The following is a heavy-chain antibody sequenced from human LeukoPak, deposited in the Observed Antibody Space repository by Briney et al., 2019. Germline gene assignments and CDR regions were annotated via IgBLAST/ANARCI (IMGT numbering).Heavy chain of an antibody. CDR1: GGSFSGYY. D-gene: IGHD6-13*01. CDR3: ARGLQGAAAGTNYYYGMDV. Sequence: PSETLSLTCAVYGGSFSGYYWSWIRQPPGKGLEWIGEINHSGSTYYNPSLKSRVTISVDTSKNQFSLKLSSVTAADTAVYYCARGLQGAAAGTNYYYGMDVWGQGTTVTVSS. CDR2: INHSGST. J-gene: IGHJ6*02. V-gene: IGHV4-34*09.